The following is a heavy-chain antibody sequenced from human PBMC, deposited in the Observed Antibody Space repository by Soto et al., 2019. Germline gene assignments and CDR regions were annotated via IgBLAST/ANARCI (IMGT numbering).Heavy chain of an antibody. CDR2: IIPIFGTA. V-gene: IGHV1-69*01. D-gene: IGHD6-13*01. CDR1: GGTFSSYA. J-gene: IGHJ3*02. Sequence: QVQLVQSGAEVKKPGSSVKVSCKASGGTFSSYALSWVRQAPGQGLEWMGGIIPIFGTANYAQKFQGRVTITADESTSTAYMELSSLRSEDTAVYYCARNPPNSSSWYGAFDIWGQGTMVTVSS. CDR3: ARNPPNSSSWYGAFDI.